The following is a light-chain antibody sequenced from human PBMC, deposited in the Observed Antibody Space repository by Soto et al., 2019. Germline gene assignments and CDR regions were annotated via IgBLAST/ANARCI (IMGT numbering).Light chain of an antibody. Sequence: QSALTQPASVSGSPGQSITIPCTGSSSDVGRYNYVSWYQQYPGKAPELMIYDVTNRPSGVSNRFSGSKSGNTASLTISGLQAEDEADYYCSSYTSSSTLVVFGGGTKLTVL. V-gene: IGLV2-14*03. J-gene: IGLJ2*01. CDR3: SSYTSSSTLVV. CDR2: DVT. CDR1: SSDVGRYNY.